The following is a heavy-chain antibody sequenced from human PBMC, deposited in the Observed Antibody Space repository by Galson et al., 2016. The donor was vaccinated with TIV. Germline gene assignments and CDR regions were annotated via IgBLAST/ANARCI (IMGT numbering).Heavy chain of an antibody. CDR1: GGTFSSFT. CDR3: ASDHEGDSWSGSYRVGYYNFIDG. Sequence: SVKVSCKASGGTFSSFTISWVRQAPGQGLEWMGRIIPILGIANYAQKFQGRLSIIADKSTSTAYMEMSSLRSEDTAVYYCASDHEGDSWSGSYRVGYYNFIDGWGKGTTVTVSS. V-gene: IGHV1-69*02. CDR2: IIPILGIA. D-gene: IGHD3-3*01. J-gene: IGHJ6*03.